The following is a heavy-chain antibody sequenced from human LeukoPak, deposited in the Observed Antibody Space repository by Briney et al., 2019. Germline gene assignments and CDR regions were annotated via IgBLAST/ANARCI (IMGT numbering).Heavy chain of an antibody. D-gene: IGHD6-13*01. J-gene: IGHJ3*02. CDR2: IYYSGST. CDR3: ARDRDSSSWYGAFDI. Sequence: SETLSLTCSVSNGSISSGNYYWSWIRQHPGKGLEWIGYIYYSGSTYYNPSLKSRVTISVDTSKNQFSLKLSSVTAADTAVYYCARDRDSSSWYGAFDIWGQGTMVTVSS. CDR1: NGSISSGNYY. V-gene: IGHV4-31*02.